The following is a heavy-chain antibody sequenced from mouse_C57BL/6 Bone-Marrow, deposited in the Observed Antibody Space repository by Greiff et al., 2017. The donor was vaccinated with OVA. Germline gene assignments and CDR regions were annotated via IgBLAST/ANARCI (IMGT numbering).Heavy chain of an antibody. J-gene: IGHJ4*01. CDR1: GFNIKDDY. CDR3: TILLRYCYAMDY. Sequence: VQLQQSGAELVRPGASVKLSCTASGFNIKDDYMHWVKQRPEQGLEWIGWIDPENGDTEYASKFQGKATITADTSSNTAYLQLSSLTSEDTAVYYCTILLRYCYAMDYWGQGTSVTVSS. CDR2: IDPENGDT. D-gene: IGHD1-1*01. V-gene: IGHV14-4*01.